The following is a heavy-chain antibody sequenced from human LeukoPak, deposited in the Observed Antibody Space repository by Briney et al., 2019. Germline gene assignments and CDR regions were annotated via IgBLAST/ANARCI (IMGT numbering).Heavy chain of an antibody. V-gene: IGHV1-2*02. J-gene: IGHJ4*02. CDR3: ARDQRELLGY. CDR1: GGTFSSYG. CDR2: INPNSGGT. Sequence: ASVKVSCKASGGTFSSYGISWVRQAPGQGLEWMGWINPNSGGTNYAQKFQGRVTMTRDTSISTAYMELSRLRSDDTAVYYCARDQRELLGYWGQGTLVTVSS. D-gene: IGHD1-26*01.